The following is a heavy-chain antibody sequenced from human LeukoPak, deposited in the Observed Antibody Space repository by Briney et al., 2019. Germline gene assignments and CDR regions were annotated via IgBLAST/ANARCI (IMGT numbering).Heavy chain of an antibody. J-gene: IGHJ4*02. CDR1: GFTFSSIA. CDR2: ISYDGSTT. V-gene: IGHV3-30-3*01. Sequence: GQSLRLSCAASGFTFSSIAMHWVRQAPGKGLEWVAVISYDGSTTYYADSVKGRFTISRDNSKNTVYLQMNSLRPEDTAVYYCARDLTGAVFDFWGQGTLVTVSS. D-gene: IGHD1-26*01. CDR3: ARDLTGAVFDF.